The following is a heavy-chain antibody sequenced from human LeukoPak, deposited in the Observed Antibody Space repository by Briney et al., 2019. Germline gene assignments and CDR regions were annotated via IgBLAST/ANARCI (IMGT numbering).Heavy chain of an antibody. CDR3: ARISGSYYIDY. J-gene: IGHJ4*02. V-gene: IGHV4-38-2*01. CDR1: GYSISSGYY. CDR2: IYHSGST. D-gene: IGHD1-26*01. Sequence: SETLSLTCAVSGYSISSGYYWGWIRQPPGKGLEWIGSIYHSGSTYYNPSLKSRVTISVDTSKNQFSLKLSSVTAADTAVCYCARISGSYYIDYWGQGTLVTVSS.